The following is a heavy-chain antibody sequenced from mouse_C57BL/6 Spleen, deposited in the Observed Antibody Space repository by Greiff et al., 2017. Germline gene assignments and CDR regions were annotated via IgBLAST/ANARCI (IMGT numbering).Heavy chain of an antibody. V-gene: IGHV5-4*01. D-gene: IGHD4-1*01. CDR3: ARELGPPFAY. CDR1: GFTFSSYA. Sequence: EVKVVESGGGLVKPGGSLTLSCAASGFTFSSYAMSWVRQTPEKRLEWVATISDGGSYTYYPDNVKGRFTISRDNAKNNLYLQMSHLKSEDTAMYYCARELGPPFAYWGQGTLVTVSA. J-gene: IGHJ3*01. CDR2: ISDGGSYT.